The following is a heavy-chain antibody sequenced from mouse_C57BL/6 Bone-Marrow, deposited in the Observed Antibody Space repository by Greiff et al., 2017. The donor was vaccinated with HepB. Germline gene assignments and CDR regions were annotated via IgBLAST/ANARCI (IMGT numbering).Heavy chain of an antibody. Sequence: EVMLVESGGDLVKPGGSLKLSCAASGFTFSSYGMSWVRQTPDKRLEWVATISSGGSYTYYPDSVKGRFTISRDNAKNTLYLQMSSLKSEDTAMYYCATLDGYFAYWGQGTLVTVSA. V-gene: IGHV5-6*01. D-gene: IGHD2-3*01. CDR1: GFTFSSYG. CDR3: ATLDGYFAY. CDR2: ISSGGSYT. J-gene: IGHJ3*01.